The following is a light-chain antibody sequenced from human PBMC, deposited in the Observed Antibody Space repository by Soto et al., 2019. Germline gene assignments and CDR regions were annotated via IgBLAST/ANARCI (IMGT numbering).Light chain of an antibody. J-gene: IGKJ1*01. CDR2: SAS. CDR1: QRVSSSY. Sequence: ELVLTQSPATLSLSPGERATLSCRASQRVSSSYLAWYQQKPGQAPRLLIYSASSRATDIPDRFSGSGSGTDFTLTISRLEPEDLAVYSCQQHSTSYWTFGQGNKVELK. CDR3: QQHSTSYWT. V-gene: IGKV3-20*01.